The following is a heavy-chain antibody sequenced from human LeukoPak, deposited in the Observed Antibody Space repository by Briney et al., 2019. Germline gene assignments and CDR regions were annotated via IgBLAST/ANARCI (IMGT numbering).Heavy chain of an antibody. J-gene: IGHJ4*02. D-gene: IGHD4-17*01. CDR1: GFTFSSYS. Sequence: GGSLRLSCAASGFTFSSYSMNWVRQAPGKGLEWVSSISSSSSYIYYADSVKGRFTISRDNAKNSLYLQMNSLRAEDTAVYYCARGGDYGDYYFDYWGQGTLVTASS. V-gene: IGHV3-21*01. CDR3: ARGGDYGDYYFDY. CDR2: ISSSSSYI.